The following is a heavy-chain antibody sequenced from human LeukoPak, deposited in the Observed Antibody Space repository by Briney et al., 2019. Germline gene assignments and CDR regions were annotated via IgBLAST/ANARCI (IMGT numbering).Heavy chain of an antibody. CDR2: IYTSGST. CDR3: ARDTYYYDSSGYYYMDV. CDR1: DDSITMYY. V-gene: IGHV4-4*07. Sequence: SETLSLTCTVSDDSITMYYWTWIRQPPGKGLEWIGRIYTSGSTNYNPSLKSRVTMSVDTSKNQFSLKLSSVTAADTAVYYCARDTYYYDSSGYYYMDVWGKGTTVTISS. D-gene: IGHD3-22*01. J-gene: IGHJ6*03.